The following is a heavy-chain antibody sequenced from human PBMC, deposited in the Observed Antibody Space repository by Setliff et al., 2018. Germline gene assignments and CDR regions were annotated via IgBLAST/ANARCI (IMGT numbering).Heavy chain of an antibody. J-gene: IGHJ3*02. CDR2: INPSSGRT. CDR3: ARDVFPYHYEGAFDI. V-gene: IGHV1-46*01. CDR1: GYTFTSHY. Sequence: ASVKVSCKASGYTFTSHYMHWVRQAPGLGLEWMGTINPSSGRTSYAQKFQGRVTMTMDTSTSTVYLDMSSLRSEDTAVYYCARDVFPYHYEGAFDIWGQGTMVTVSS. D-gene: IGHD3-22*01.